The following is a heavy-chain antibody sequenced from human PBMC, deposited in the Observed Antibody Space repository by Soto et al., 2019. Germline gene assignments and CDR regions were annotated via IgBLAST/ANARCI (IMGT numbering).Heavy chain of an antibody. Sequence: SETSALTSTVSCGAFRSNTSYCCRIRQPPGKGLEWIGSIYYSGSTYYNPSLKSRVTISVDASKNQFSLKVSSVTAADTAVYYCARHFNGVDVWGQGTTVTVSS. CDR3: ARHFNGVDV. CDR1: CGAFRSNTSY. J-gene: IGHJ6*02. CDR2: IYYSGST. V-gene: IGHV4-39*01.